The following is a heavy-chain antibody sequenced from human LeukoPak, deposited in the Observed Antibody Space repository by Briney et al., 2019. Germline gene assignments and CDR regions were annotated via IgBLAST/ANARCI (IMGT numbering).Heavy chain of an antibody. CDR3: AKDLYYDILTGYYPNRFDY. CDR1: GFTFSSYG. Sequence: GGSLRLSCAASGFTFSSYGMHWVRQAPGKGLEWVAVISYDGSNKYYADSVKGRFTISRDNSKNTLYLQMNSLRAEDTAVYYCAKDLYYDILTGYYPNRFDYWGQGTLVTVSS. CDR2: ISYDGSNK. D-gene: IGHD3-9*01. V-gene: IGHV3-30*18. J-gene: IGHJ4*02.